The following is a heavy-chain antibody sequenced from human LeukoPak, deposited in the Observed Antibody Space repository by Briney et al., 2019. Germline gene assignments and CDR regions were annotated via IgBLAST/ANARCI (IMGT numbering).Heavy chain of an antibody. J-gene: IGHJ4*02. CDR3: AKDIVGSGYSYGPFDY. D-gene: IGHD5-18*01. Sequence: GGSLRLSCAASGFTFDDYAMHWVRQAPGKGLEWVSGISWNSGSIGYADSVKGRFTISRDNAKNSLYLQMNSLRAEDTALYYCAKDIVGSGYSYGPFDYWGQGTLVTASS. CDR2: ISWNSGSI. CDR1: GFTFDDYA. V-gene: IGHV3-9*01.